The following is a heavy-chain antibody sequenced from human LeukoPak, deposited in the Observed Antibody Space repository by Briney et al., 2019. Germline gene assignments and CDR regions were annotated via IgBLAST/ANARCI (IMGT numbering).Heavy chain of an antibody. D-gene: IGHD1-14*01. J-gene: IGHJ4*02. CDR2: IYYSGST. V-gene: IGHV4-39*07. Sequence: GSLRLSCAASGFTFSSYWMSWVRQAPGKGLEWIGSIYYSGSTYYNPSLKSRVTISVDTSKNQFSLKLSSVTAADTAVYYCARDPDNYFDYWGQGTLVTVSS. CDR1: GFTFSSYW. CDR3: ARDPDNYFDY.